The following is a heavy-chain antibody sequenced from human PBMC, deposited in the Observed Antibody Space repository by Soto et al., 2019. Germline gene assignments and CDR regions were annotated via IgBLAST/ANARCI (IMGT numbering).Heavy chain of an antibody. J-gene: IGHJ4*02. Sequence: QVQLVESGGGVVHPGTSLRLSCVTSGFTFSSFAMDWVRQAPGKGLEWVAAISFDGRDISYRESVKGRFTISRDKFKNTVYLQMNSLRPEDTAVYYCAKESLDYFDSGRFYAPAFDHWGQGPLVTVSS. V-gene: IGHV3-30*18. CDR1: GFTFSSFA. CDR3: AKESLDYFDSGRFYAPAFDH. CDR2: ISFDGRDI. D-gene: IGHD3-10*01.